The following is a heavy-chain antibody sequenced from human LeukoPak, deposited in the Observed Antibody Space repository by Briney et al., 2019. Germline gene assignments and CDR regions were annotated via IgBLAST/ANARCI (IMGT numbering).Heavy chain of an antibody. D-gene: IGHD3-16*02. CDR3: ARDQNGITFGGVIVSNWFDP. CDR2: INPNSGGT. J-gene: IGHJ5*02. Sequence: GASVKVSCKASGYTFTGHYIHWVRQAPGQGLECMGWINPNSGGTNYAQKFQGRVTMTRDTSISTAYMELSRLRSEDTAVYYCARDQNGITFGGVIVSNWFDPWGQGTLVTVSS. V-gene: IGHV1-2*02. CDR1: GYTFTGHY.